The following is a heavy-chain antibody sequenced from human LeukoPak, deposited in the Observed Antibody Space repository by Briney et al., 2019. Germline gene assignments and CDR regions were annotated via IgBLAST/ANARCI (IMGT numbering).Heavy chain of an antibody. V-gene: IGHV3-7*03. Sequence: GGSLRLSCGASGFSFTTYWMGWVRQAPGKGLEWVANIKQDGNEKYYVDSVKGRFTISRDNAKNSLYLQMNSLRAEDTALYYCARVGHIVVVTAHNLDAFDIWGQGTMVTVSS. J-gene: IGHJ3*02. CDR3: ARVGHIVVVTAHNLDAFDI. CDR1: GFSFTTYW. CDR2: IKQDGNEK. D-gene: IGHD2-21*02.